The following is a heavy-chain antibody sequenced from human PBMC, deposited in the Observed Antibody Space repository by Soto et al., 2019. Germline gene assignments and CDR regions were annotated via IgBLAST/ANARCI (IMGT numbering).Heavy chain of an antibody. CDR3: ASEGDNLRGHQKGFDY. V-gene: IGHV1-69*01. CDR2: IIPIFGTA. CDR1: GGTFSSYA. Sequence: QVQLVQSGAEVKKPGSSVKVSCKASGGTFSSYAISWVRQAPGQGLEWMGGIIPIFGTANYAQKFQGRVTITADESTSTAYMELSSLRSEETAVYYCASEGDNLRGHQKGFDYWGQGTLVTVSS. J-gene: IGHJ4*02.